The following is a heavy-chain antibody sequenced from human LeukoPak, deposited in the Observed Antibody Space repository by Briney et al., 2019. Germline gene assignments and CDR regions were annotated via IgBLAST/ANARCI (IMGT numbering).Heavy chain of an antibody. Sequence: HPGGSLRLSCAASGFTFSNYWMTWVRQAPGKGLEWVANIKETGSERNYVDSVRGRFTISRDNAKNSLYLQMDSLRAEDTAVYYCAKASVPYAPVGDYWGQGTLVTVSS. CDR3: AKASVPYAPVGDY. V-gene: IGHV3-7*01. D-gene: IGHD3-16*01. CDR1: GFTFSNYW. J-gene: IGHJ4*02. CDR2: IKETGSER.